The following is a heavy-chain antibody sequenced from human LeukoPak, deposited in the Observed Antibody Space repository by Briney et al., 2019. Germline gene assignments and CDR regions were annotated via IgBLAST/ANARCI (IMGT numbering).Heavy chain of an antibody. V-gene: IGHV3-23*01. CDR2: ISGSGCST. J-gene: IGHJ5*02. Sequence: GGSLRLSCATSGFPFRKYAMNWVRQAPGKGLEGVSTISGSGCSTYYADSVKGRFTISRDNSKNTLDLQMNSLRAEDTAVYYCAKGPPFGSGSYYTWGQGTLVTVSS. CDR1: GFPFRKYA. CDR3: AKGPPFGSGSYYT. D-gene: IGHD3-10*01.